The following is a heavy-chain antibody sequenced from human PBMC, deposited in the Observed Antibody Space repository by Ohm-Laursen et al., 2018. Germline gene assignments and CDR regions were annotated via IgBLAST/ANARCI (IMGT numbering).Heavy chain of an antibody. CDR3: ARGDDFWSGYCRY. D-gene: IGHD3-3*01. CDR1: GYTFTGYY. CDR2: INPNSGSS. V-gene: IGHV1-2*02. J-gene: IGHJ4*02. Sequence: ASVKVSCKASGYTFTGYYMNWVRQAPGQGLEWMGWINPNSGSSNYAQKLQGRVTMTRDTSISTAYMDLSSLRSDDAAVYYCARGDDFWSGYCRYWGQGTLVTVSS.